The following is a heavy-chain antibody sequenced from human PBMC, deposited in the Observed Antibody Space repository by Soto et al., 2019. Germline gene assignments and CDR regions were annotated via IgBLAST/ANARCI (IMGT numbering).Heavy chain of an antibody. D-gene: IGHD3-10*01. Sequence: GGSLRLSCAASGFTFSSYSMNWVRQAPGKGLEWVSSISSSSSYIYYADSVKGRFTISRGNAKNSLYLQMNSLRAEDTAVYYCARDIMVRGVIILSRYYYGMDVWGQGTTVTVSS. CDR2: ISSSSSYI. CDR1: GFTFSSYS. CDR3: ARDIMVRGVIILSRYYYGMDV. V-gene: IGHV3-21*01. J-gene: IGHJ6*02.